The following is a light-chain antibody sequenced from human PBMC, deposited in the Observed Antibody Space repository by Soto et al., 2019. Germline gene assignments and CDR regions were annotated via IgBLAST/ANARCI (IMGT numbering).Light chain of an antibody. CDR2: WAS. CDR3: QQYYSTPPT. Sequence: DIVMTQSPDSLAVSLGERATINCKSSQSVLYSSNNKNYLAWYQQKPGQPPKLLIYWASTRESGVPDRFSGSGSGTDFTLTISRLQAEDVAVYYCQQYYSTPPTFGQGTQVEIK. V-gene: IGKV4-1*01. J-gene: IGKJ1*01. CDR1: QSVLYSSNNKNY.